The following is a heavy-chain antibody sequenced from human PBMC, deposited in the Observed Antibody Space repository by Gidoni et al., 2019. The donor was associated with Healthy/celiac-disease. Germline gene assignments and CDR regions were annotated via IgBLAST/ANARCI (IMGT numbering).Heavy chain of an antibody. D-gene: IGHD6-19*01. V-gene: IGHV3-53*01. J-gene: IGHJ4*02. Sequence: EVQLVEYGGGLIQPGGSLRPSCAASGFTAISNYMSWVRQAPGKGLEWVSVIYSGGSTYYTDSVSVRFTISRDNSKNTLYLQMNSLRAEDTAVYYCARPYSSGWYGELGYWGQGTLVTVSS. CDR2: IYSGGST. CDR1: GFTAISNY. CDR3: ARPYSSGWYGELGY.